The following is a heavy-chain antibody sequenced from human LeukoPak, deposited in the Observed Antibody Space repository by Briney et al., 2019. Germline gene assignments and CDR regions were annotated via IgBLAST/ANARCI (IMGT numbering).Heavy chain of an antibody. CDR1: GYTFTGYY. V-gene: IGHV1-2*02. CDR3: ARDPLYGDYVKDNWFDP. Sequence: ASVKVSCKASGYTFTGYYMHWVRQAPGQGLEWMGWINPNSGGTNYAQKFQGRVTMTRDTSISTAYMELRSLRSDDTAVYYCARDPLYGDYVKDNWFDPWGQGTLVTVSS. CDR2: INPNSGGT. D-gene: IGHD4-17*01. J-gene: IGHJ5*02.